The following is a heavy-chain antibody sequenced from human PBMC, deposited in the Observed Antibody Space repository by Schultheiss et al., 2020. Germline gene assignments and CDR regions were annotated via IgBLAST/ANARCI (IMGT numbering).Heavy chain of an antibody. CDR1: GGSFSGYY. Sequence: SETLSLTCAVYGGSFSGYYWSWIRQPPGKGLQWIGYVYNSGSTNYNPSLKSRVTISVDKSKNQFSLKLSSVTAADTAVYYCARPKNNNLISSVFGALAVAVPAWGQGTLVTVSS. J-gene: IGHJ5*02. CDR2: VYNSGST. CDR3: ARPKNNNLISSVFGALAVAVPA. D-gene: IGHD6-19*01. V-gene: IGHV4-34*01.